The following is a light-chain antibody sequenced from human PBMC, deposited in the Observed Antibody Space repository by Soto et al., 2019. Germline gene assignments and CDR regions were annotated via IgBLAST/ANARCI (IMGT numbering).Light chain of an antibody. CDR1: SSNIGAGYD. CDR2: GNI. CDR3: SSYTSSSIFYV. Sequence: QSVLTQPPSVSGAPGQRVTISCTGSSSNIGAGYDVHWYQQLPVTAPKLLIFGNINRPSGVPDRFSGSKSGTSASLAITGLQADDEAVYFCSSYTSSSIFYVFGSGTKLTVL. V-gene: IGLV1-40*01. J-gene: IGLJ1*01.